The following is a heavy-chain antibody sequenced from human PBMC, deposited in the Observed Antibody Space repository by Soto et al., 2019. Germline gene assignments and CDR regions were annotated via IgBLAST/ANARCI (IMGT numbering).Heavy chain of an antibody. D-gene: IGHD3-16*01. Sequence: SETLSITCYVSSGSISNYYRTWVRQSPEKGLEWIRHMYHNGNINYNPSTKSGVTISIDTAKNQFSLTLRSVTAGDTAVYYCASGGNWFDPGGQ. V-gene: IGHV4-59*01. CDR1: SGSISNYY. CDR2: MYHNGNI. CDR3: ASGGNWFDP. J-gene: IGHJ5*02.